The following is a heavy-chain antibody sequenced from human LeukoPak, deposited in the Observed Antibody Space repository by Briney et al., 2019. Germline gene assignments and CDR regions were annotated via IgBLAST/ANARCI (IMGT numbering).Heavy chain of an antibody. CDR1: GYTFTSYG. J-gene: IGHJ4*02. Sequence: ASVKVSCKASGYTFTSYGISWVRQAPGQGLEWMGWISAYNGNTNYAQKLQGRVTMTTDTSTSTAYMELSSLRSEDTAVYYCARDPAYYDFWSGYPDYWGQGTLVTVSS. V-gene: IGHV1-18*01. D-gene: IGHD3-3*01. CDR3: ARDPAYYDFWSGYPDY. CDR2: ISAYNGNT.